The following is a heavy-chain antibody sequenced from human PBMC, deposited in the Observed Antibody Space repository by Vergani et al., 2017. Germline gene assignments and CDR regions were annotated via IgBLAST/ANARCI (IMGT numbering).Heavy chain of an antibody. CDR1: GFTFSSYS. CDR2: ISSSSSYI. D-gene: IGHD6-13*01. J-gene: IGHJ5*02. Sequence: VQLVESGGGVVQPGSSLRLSCAASGFTFSSYSMNWVRQAPGKGLEWVSSISSSSSYIFYADSVKGRFTISRDNAKNSLYLQMNSLRAEDTAVYYCARAAAAGSVSRNWFDPWGQGTLVTVSS. V-gene: IGHV3-21*01. CDR3: ARAAAAGSVSRNWFDP.